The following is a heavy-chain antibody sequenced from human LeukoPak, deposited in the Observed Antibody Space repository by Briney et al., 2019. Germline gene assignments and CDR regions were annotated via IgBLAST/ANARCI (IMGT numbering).Heavy chain of an antibody. D-gene: IGHD3-22*01. V-gene: IGHV3-48*04. CDR1: GFTFSSYS. Sequence: GGSLRLSCAASGFTFSSYSMNWVRQAPGKGLEWVSYISSSSSTIYYADSVKGRFTISRDNAKNSLYLQMNSLRAEDTAVYYCAREHTYYYDSSGYLSGRDAFDIWGQGTMVTVSS. J-gene: IGHJ3*02. CDR2: ISSSSSTI. CDR3: AREHTYYYDSSGYLSGRDAFDI.